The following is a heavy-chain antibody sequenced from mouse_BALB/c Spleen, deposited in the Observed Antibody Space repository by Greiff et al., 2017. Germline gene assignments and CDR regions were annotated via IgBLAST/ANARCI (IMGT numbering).Heavy chain of an antibody. V-gene: IGHV5-6-5*01. CDR3: ARGGEFPFAY. CDR1: GFTFSSYA. Sequence: EVMLVESGGGLVKPGGSLKLSCAASGFTFSSYAMSWVRQTPEKRLEWVASISSGGSTYYPDSVKGRFTISRDNARNILYLQMSSLRSEDTAMYYCARGGEFPFAYWGQGTLVTVSA. CDR2: ISSGGST. J-gene: IGHJ3*01.